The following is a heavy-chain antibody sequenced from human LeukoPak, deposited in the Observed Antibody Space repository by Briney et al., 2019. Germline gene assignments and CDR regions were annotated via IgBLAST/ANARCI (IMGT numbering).Heavy chain of an antibody. CDR2: ISDRSFSM. CDR1: GFAFNASY. V-gene: IGHV3-11*01. CDR3: ARGKRRFDY. Sequence: PGGSLRLSCAASGFAFNASYMTWIRQAPGKGLEWVAYISDRSFSMYYADSVKGRFTISRDNPSNSLFLHMSNLSADDTAVYYCARGKRRFDYWGQGTRVTVSS. J-gene: IGHJ4*02. D-gene: IGHD3-3*01.